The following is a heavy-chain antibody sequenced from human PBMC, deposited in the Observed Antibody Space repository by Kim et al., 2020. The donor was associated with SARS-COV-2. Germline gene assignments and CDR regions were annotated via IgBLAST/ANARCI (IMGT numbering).Heavy chain of an antibody. CDR1: GGSISNRDSY. V-gene: IGHV4-39*01. Sequence: SETLSLTCTVSGGSISNRDSYWAWIRQPPGKGLEWIGSIYYNGDTYYNPSLQSRVTISVDTSKNQFSLPLTSVTAADTAVYFCARQDLYYYTSGSVYYNKGFDYWGQGTLVTVSS. D-gene: IGHD3-10*01. CDR2: IYYNGDT. CDR3: ARQDLYYYTSGSVYYNKGFDY. J-gene: IGHJ4*02.